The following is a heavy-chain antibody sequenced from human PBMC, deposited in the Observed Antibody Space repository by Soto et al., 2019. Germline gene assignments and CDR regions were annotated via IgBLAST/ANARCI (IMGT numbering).Heavy chain of an antibody. V-gene: IGHV1-69*01. CDR3: ASGTFAVANLPGHRAYYYYGMDV. CDR2: IIPIFGTA. J-gene: IGHJ6*02. CDR1: GGTFSSYA. Sequence: QVQLVQSGAEVKKPGSSVKVSCKASGGTFSSYAISWVRQAPGQGLEWMGGIIPIFGTANYAQKFQGRVTITADESTSTAYMELSSLRSEDTAVYYCASGTFAVANLPGHRAYYYYGMDVWGQGTTVTVSS. D-gene: IGHD3-3*01.